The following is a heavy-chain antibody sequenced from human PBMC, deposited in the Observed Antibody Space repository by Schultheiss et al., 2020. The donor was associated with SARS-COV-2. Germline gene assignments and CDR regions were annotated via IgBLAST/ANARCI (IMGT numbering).Heavy chain of an antibody. CDR3: AKCYDSSGYYWYYFDY. V-gene: IGHV3-30*07. CDR2: IWYDGSNK. J-gene: IGHJ4*02. Sequence: GGSLRLSCAASGFTFSSYAMHWVRQAPGKGLEWVAVIWYDGSNKYYADSVKGRFTISRDNSKNTLYLQMNSLRAEDTAVYYCAKCYDSSGYYWYYFDYWGQGTLVTVSS. D-gene: IGHD3-22*01. CDR1: GFTFSSYA.